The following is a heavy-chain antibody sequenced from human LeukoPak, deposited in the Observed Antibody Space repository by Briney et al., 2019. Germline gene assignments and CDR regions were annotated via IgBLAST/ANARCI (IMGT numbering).Heavy chain of an antibody. CDR2: IRYDGSNQ. Sequence: GGSLRLSCAASGFTFSSYGMHWVRQAPGKGLEWVAFIRYDGSNQYSADSVKGRFTISRDNSKNTLYLQMSSLRAEDTAVFYCAKDRARYSGSLNAFDIWGQGTMVTVSS. CDR3: AKDRARYSGSLNAFDI. CDR1: GFTFSSYG. J-gene: IGHJ3*02. D-gene: IGHD1-26*01. V-gene: IGHV3-30*02.